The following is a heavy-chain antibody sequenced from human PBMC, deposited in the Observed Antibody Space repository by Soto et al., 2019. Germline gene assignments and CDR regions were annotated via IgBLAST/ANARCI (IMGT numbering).Heavy chain of an antibody. V-gene: IGHV3-23*01. Sequence: PGESLKISCAASGFTFSSYAMSWVRQAPGKGLEWVSAISGSGGSTYYADSVKGRFTISRDNSKNTLYLQMNSLRAEDTAVYYCAKDRPHDYSNYWFDPWGQGTLVTVSS. J-gene: IGHJ5*02. CDR2: ISGSGGST. D-gene: IGHD4-4*01. CDR3: AKDRPHDYSNYWFDP. CDR1: GFTFSSYA.